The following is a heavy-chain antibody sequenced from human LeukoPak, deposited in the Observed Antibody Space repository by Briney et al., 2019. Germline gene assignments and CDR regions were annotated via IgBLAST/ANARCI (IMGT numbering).Heavy chain of an antibody. CDR2: ISAYNGNT. Sequence: AAVKVSCKAAGYSFTNFGISWVRQAPGQGLEWMGWISAYNGNTNYAQKLQGRVTLTRDTSTTTAYMELRSLRSDDTAVYYCARVSLRLGELSYDYWGQGTLVTVSS. CDR1: GYSFTNFG. V-gene: IGHV1-18*01. J-gene: IGHJ4*02. CDR3: ARVSLRLGELSYDY. D-gene: IGHD3-16*02.